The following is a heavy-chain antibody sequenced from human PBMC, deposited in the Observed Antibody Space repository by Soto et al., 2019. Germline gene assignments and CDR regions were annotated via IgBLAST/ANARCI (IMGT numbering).Heavy chain of an antibody. J-gene: IGHJ6*02. V-gene: IGHV3-74*01. CDR3: ASPYMYSSGLYFYGMDV. CDR1: GFTFSRYW. CDR2: IDSGGSTT. D-gene: IGHD6-19*01. Sequence: EVQLVESGGGLVQPGGSLRLSCAASGFTFSRYWMHWVRQAPGKGLVCLSRIDSGGSTTYYADSVKGRFTISRDNDKDTVYLQMNSLRAEDTAVYYCASPYMYSSGLYFYGMDVWGQGNTVTVSS.